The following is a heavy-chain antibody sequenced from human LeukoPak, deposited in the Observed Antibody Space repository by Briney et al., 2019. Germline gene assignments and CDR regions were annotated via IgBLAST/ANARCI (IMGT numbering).Heavy chain of an antibody. CDR1: GFTFSSRA. V-gene: IGHV3-23*01. D-gene: IGHD6-13*01. CDR3: ARHGSWSFDY. Sequence: GGSLRLSCAASGFTFSSRAMSWVRQPPGKGLEWVSAITSGSGSNVYYTDSLKGRFTITRDNSKTTLYLQMNSLRAEDTAVYYCARHGSWSFDYWGQGTLVTVSA. CDR2: ITSGSGSNV. J-gene: IGHJ4*02.